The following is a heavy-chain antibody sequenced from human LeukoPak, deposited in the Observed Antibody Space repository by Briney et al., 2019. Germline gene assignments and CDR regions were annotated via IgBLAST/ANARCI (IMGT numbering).Heavy chain of an antibody. J-gene: IGHJ1*01. Sequence: GGSLRLSCAASGFTFSSYAMHWVRQAPGKGLEYVSVISSNGGSTYYANSVKGRFTISRDNSKNTLYLQMGSLRAEDMAVYYCASSGYYSAEYFQHWGQGTLVTVSS. D-gene: IGHD3-22*01. CDR1: GFTFSSYA. CDR2: ISSNGGST. V-gene: IGHV3-64*01. CDR3: ASSGYYSAEYFQH.